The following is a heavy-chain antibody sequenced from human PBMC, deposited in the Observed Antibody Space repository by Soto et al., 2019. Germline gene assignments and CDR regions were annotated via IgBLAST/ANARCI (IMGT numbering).Heavy chain of an antibody. D-gene: IGHD1-1*01. CDR3: AIERLVQLERLFPPHYYYGMAV. Sequence: QVHLVQSGAEVKRPGSSVKVSCQASGDTFSRFSVSWVRQAPGQGPEWMGGVIPMFGTANYAQKFQGRVTITADESTSTSHMELSSLRSEDTAIYFCAIERLVQLERLFPPHYYYGMAVWGQGTTVIVSS. J-gene: IGHJ6*02. V-gene: IGHV1-69*12. CDR1: GDTFSRFS. CDR2: VIPMFGTA.